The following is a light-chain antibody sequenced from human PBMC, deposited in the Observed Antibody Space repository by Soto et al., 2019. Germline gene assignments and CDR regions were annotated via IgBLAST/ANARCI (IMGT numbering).Light chain of an antibody. CDR3: SSYTSSSTLM. CDR1: SSDVGGYNY. CDR2: EVS. J-gene: IGLJ3*02. V-gene: IGLV2-14*01. Sequence: QSALTQPASVSGSPGQSITISCTGTSSDVGGYNYVSWYQQHPGKAPKLIIYEVSNRPSGVSNRFSGSKSGNTASLTISRLQAEDEANYYCSSYTSSSTLMFGGGTKVTVL.